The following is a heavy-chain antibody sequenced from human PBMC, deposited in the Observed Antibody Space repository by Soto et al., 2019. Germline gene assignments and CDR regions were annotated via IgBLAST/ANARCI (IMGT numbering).Heavy chain of an antibody. CDR2: VTADGGT. CDR3: APHVSCSGGSCQYDAFAI. V-gene: IGHV3-23*01. D-gene: IGHD2-15*01. CDR1: GFTVSSHA. Sequence: EVQVLESGGGLVQPGGSLRLSCEGSGFTVSSHAMTWIRQAPGKGPEWVSTVTADGGTYYADSVKGRFAMSRDTSENTLYLQMNSLGAADTAAYYCAPHVSCSGGSCQYDAFAIRGQGTMVTVSS. J-gene: IGHJ3*02.